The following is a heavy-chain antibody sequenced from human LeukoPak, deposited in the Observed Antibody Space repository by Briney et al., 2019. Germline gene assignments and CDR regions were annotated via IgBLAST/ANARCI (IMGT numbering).Heavy chain of an antibody. CDR1: GGSISSYY. V-gene: IGHV4-59*08. Sequence: PSETLSLTCTVSGGSISSYYWSWIRQPPGKGLEWIGYIYYSGSTNYNPSLKSRVTISVDTSKNQFSLKLSSVTAADTAVYYCARPMITMAYDAFDIWGQGTMVTVSS. J-gene: IGHJ3*02. D-gene: IGHD3-10*01. CDR2: IYYSGST. CDR3: ARPMITMAYDAFDI.